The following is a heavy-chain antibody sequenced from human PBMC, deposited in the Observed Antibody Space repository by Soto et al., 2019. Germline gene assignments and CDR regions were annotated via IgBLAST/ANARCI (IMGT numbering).Heavy chain of an antibody. CDR1: GGTFSSYA. J-gene: IGHJ4*02. Sequence: ASVKVSCKASGGTFSSYAISWVRQAPGQGLEWMGGIIPIFGTANYAQKFQGRVTITADKSTSTAYMELSSLRSEDTAVYYCARSITAVAGTFDYWGQGTLVTVSS. CDR2: IIPIFGTA. V-gene: IGHV1-69*06. CDR3: ARSITAVAGTFDY. D-gene: IGHD6-19*01.